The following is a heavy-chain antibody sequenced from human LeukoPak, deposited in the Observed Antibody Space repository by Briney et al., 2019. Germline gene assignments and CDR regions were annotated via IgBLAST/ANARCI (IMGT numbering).Heavy chain of an antibody. V-gene: IGHV1-18*01. J-gene: IGHJ4*02. CDR3: ARGGSGSYYLYFDY. Sequence: ASVKVSCKASGYTFTSYGISWVRQAPGQGLEWMGWISAYNGNTNYAQECQGRVTMTRDTSISTADMELSTLRSDDTAVYYCARGGSGSYYLYFDYWGRGTLVTVSS. CDR2: ISAYNGNT. CDR1: GYTFTSYG. D-gene: IGHD1-26*01.